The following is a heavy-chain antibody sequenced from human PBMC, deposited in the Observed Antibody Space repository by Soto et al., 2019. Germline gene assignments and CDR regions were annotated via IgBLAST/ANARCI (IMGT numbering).Heavy chain of an antibody. Sequence: GESLKISCKGSGYSFTSYWIGWVRQMPGKGLEWMGIIYPGDSDTRYSPSFQGQVTISADKSISTAYLQWSSLKASDTAMYYCARQADYYGSGSYAYYYYMDVWGKGTTVTVSS. CDR2: IYPGDSDT. V-gene: IGHV5-51*01. J-gene: IGHJ6*03. CDR3: ARQADYYGSGSYAYYYYMDV. D-gene: IGHD3-10*01. CDR1: GYSFTSYW.